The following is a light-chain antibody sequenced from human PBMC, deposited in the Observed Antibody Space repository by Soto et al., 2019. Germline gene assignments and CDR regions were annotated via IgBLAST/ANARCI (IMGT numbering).Light chain of an antibody. CDR3: QQSYSSPRT. J-gene: IGKJ1*01. Sequence: DIQLTQSPSSLSASVGDRVTITCRASQSISTYLNWYQQKPGTAPKLLIYAAHSLQSGVPSRFSGRGTGTDFTLTISSLQPEDFATYSCQQSYSSPRTFGQGTKVEIK. CDR1: QSISTY. CDR2: AAH. V-gene: IGKV1-39*01.